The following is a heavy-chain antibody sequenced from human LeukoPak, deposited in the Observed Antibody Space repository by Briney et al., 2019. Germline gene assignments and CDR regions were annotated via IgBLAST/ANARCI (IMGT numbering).Heavy chain of an antibody. CDR3: AGPPLYCSSTSCYRGGGKYYYYMDV. J-gene: IGHJ6*03. Sequence: SETLSLTCAVYGGSFSGYYWSWIRQPPGKGLEWIGEINHSGSTNYNPSLKSRVTISVDTSKNQFSLKLSSVTAADTAVYYCAGPPLYCSSTSCYRGGGKYYYYMDVWGKGTTVTVSS. CDR2: INHSGST. D-gene: IGHD2-2*01. V-gene: IGHV4-34*01. CDR1: GGSFSGYY.